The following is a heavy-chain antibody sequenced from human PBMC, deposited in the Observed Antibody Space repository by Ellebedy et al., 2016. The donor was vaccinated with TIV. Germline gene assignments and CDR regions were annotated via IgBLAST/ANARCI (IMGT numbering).Heavy chain of an antibody. J-gene: IGHJ5*02. CDR1: GYTFTGYY. V-gene: IGHV1-2*02. Sequence: ASVKVSCXASGYTFTGYYMHWVRQAPGQGLEWMGWINPNSGGTNYAQKFQGRVTMTRDTSISTAYMELRSLRSDDTAVYYCARRGMGWFDPWGQGTLVTVSS. D-gene: IGHD3-16*01. CDR3: ARRGMGWFDP. CDR2: INPNSGGT.